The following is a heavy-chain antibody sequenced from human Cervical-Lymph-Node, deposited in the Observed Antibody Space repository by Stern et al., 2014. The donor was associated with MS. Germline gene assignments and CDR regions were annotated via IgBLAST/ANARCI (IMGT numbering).Heavy chain of an antibody. CDR2: FDPEDGET. CDR1: GYTLTELS. CDR3: ATDRDDFRSGYSAPTKGYGLDV. J-gene: IGHJ6*02. D-gene: IGHD3-3*01. V-gene: IGHV1-24*01. Sequence: VQLVESGAEVKKPVASVKVSCKVSGYTLTELSMHWVRQAPGKGLEWMGGFDPEDGETIYAQKFQGRVTMTEDTSTDTAYMELSSLRSEDTAVYYCATDRDDFRSGYSAPTKGYGLDVWGQGTTVTVTS.